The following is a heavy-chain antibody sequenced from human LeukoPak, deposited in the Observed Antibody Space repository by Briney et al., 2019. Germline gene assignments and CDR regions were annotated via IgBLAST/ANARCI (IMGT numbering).Heavy chain of an antibody. CDR1: GFTFSSYA. CDR3: ARERGSGSYVYYYYAMDV. V-gene: IGHV3-30*04. CDR2: ISYDGRNK. Sequence: GGSLRLSCAASGFTFSSYAVHWVRQAPGKGLEWVAVISYDGRNKYYADSVKGRFTVSRDNSKSTLYLQMDSLRAEDTAVYYCARERGSGSYVYYYYAMDVWGQGTTVTVSS. D-gene: IGHD3-10*01. J-gene: IGHJ6*02.